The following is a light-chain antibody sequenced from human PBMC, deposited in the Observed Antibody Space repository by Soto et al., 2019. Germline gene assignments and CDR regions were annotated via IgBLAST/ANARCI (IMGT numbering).Light chain of an antibody. CDR2: ATS. Sequence: EVVLTQSPATLSLSPGEGATLSCRASQSIGTYLAWYQQKPGQAPRLIIYATSNRATGIPARFSGSGSGTDFTLTISSLEPEDFAVYYCQQRRSWPFPFGPGTKVDIK. V-gene: IGKV3-11*01. J-gene: IGKJ3*01. CDR1: QSIGTY. CDR3: QQRRSWPFP.